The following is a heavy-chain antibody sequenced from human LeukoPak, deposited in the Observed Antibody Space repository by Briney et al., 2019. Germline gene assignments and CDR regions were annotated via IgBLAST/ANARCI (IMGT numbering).Heavy chain of an antibody. CDR3: AKDRHFDY. V-gene: IGHV3-30*18. Sequence: GGSLRLSCAASGFTFSSYGMHWVRQAPGKGLEWVAVISYDGSNKYYADSLKGRFTISRDNSKNTLYLQMNSLRAEDTAVYYCAKDRHFDYWGQGTLVTVSS. CDR2: ISYDGSNK. CDR1: GFTFSSYG. J-gene: IGHJ4*02.